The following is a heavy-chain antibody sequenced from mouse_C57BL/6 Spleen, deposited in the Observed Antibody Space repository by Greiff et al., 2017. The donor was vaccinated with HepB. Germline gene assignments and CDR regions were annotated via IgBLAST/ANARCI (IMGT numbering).Heavy chain of an antibody. CDR2: IRNKANGYTT. J-gene: IGHJ4*01. V-gene: IGHV7-3*01. CDR3: ARYGAYYRNYRAMDY. D-gene: IGHD2-10*01. CDR1: GFTFTDYY. Sequence: EVMLVESGGGLVQPGGSLSLSCAASGFTFTDYYMSWVRQPPGKALEWLGFIRNKANGYTTEYSASVKGRFTISRDNSQSILYLQMNALRAEDSATYYCARYGAYYRNYRAMDYWGQGTSVTVSS.